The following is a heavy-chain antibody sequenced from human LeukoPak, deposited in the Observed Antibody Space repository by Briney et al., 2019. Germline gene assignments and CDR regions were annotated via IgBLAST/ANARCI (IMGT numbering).Heavy chain of an antibody. D-gene: IGHD1-26*01. CDR3: ARGGFGWELRDYYYGMDV. Sequence: GGSLRLSCAASGFTFSSYSMNWVRQAPGKGLEWVSSISSSSSYIYYADSVKGRFTISRDNAKSSLYLQMNSLRAEDTAVYYCARGGFGWELRDYYYGMDVWGQGTTVTVSS. V-gene: IGHV3-21*01. CDR2: ISSSSSYI. CDR1: GFTFSSYS. J-gene: IGHJ6*02.